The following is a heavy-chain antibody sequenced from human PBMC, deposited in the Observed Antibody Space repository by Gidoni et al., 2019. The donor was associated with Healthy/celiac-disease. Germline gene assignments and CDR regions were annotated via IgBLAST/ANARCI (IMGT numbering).Heavy chain of an antibody. CDR3: AKGGSGSYNFRNWFDP. J-gene: IGHJ5*02. CDR1: GFTFPPCA. CDR2: IRGSGGST. Sequence: EVQLLESGGGLVQPGGSLRLSCAASGFTFPPCAITWVRQAPRKGLGWVSAIRGSGGSTYYADSVKGRFTISRDNSKNTLYLQMNSLRAEDTAVYYCAKGGSGSYNFRNWFDPWGQGTLVTVSS. V-gene: IGHV3-23*01. D-gene: IGHD3-10*01.